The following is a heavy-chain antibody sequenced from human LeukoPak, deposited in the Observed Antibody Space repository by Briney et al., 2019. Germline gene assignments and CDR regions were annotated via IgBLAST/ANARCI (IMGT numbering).Heavy chain of an antibody. CDR1: GFTFTSYW. J-gene: IGHJ4*02. CDR3: ARGRGLDS. V-gene: IGHV3-7*01. CDR2: VKQDGNEK. Sequence: GGSLRLSCAASGFTFTSYWMTWVRQAPGKGLEWVANVKQDGNEKYYVDSVKGQFTVSRDNAKNSLYLQMNSLRADDTAVYYCARGRGLDSWGQGTLVTVSS. D-gene: IGHD3-10*01.